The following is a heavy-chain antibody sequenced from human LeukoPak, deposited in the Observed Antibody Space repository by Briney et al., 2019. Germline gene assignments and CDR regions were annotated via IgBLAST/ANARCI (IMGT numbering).Heavy chain of an antibody. V-gene: IGHV3-30*18. CDR3: AKDRIAAASPRSDYYYYGMDV. J-gene: IGHJ6*02. CDR1: GFTFSSYG. CDR2: ISYDGSNK. Sequence: GGSLRLSCAASGFTFSSYGMNWVRQAPGKGLEWVAVISYDGSNKYYADSVKGRFTISRDNSKNTLYLQMNSLRAEDTAVYYCAKDRIAAASPRSDYYYYGMDVWGQGTTVTVSS. D-gene: IGHD6-13*01.